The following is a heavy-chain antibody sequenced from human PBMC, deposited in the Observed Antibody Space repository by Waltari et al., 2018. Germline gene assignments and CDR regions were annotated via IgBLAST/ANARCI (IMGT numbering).Heavy chain of an antibody. J-gene: IGHJ5*02. D-gene: IGHD3-3*01. CDR2: IIPIVGTA. CDR3: VRGRRILEWLLPFDP. CDR1: GGTFSSYA. V-gene: IGHV1-69*01. Sequence: QVQLVQSGAEVKKPGSSVKVSCKASGGTFSSYAISWVRQAPGQGLEWMGGIIPIVGTANYAQKFQGRVTITADESTSTAYMELSSLRSEDTAVYYCVRGRRILEWLLPFDPWGQGTLVTVSS.